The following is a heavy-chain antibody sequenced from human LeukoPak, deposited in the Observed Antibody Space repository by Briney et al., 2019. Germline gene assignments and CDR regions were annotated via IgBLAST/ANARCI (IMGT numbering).Heavy chain of an antibody. D-gene: IGHD1-1*01. CDR3: AREENDYGLDV. V-gene: IGHV3-53*01. CDR2: IYSGGST. Sequence: TGGSLRLSCAASGFTVSSNYMSWVRQAPGKGLEWVSVIYSGGSTYYADSVKGRFTISRDNSKNTLYLQMNSLRAEDTAVYYCAREENDYGLDVWGQGTTVTVSS. J-gene: IGHJ6*02. CDR1: GFTVSSNY.